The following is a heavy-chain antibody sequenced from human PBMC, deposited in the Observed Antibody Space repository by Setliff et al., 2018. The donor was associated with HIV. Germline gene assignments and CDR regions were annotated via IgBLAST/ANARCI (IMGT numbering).Heavy chain of an antibody. J-gene: IGHJ3*02. Sequence: GGSLRLSCAASGFTFSNYAMGWVRQAPGKGLEWLSYISSSSGTILYVDSVQGRFTISRDNAKNPLYLQMNSLRAEDTAVYYCARSHYDSRGYYYRGDAFDIWGLGTMVTVSS. D-gene: IGHD3-22*01. CDR2: ISSSSGTI. V-gene: IGHV3-48*04. CDR1: GFTFSNYA. CDR3: ARSHYDSRGYYYRGDAFDI.